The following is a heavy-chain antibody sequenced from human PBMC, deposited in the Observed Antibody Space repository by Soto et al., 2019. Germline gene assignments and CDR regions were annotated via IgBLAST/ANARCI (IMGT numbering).Heavy chain of an antibody. CDR2: ISSNGGST. D-gene: IGHD3-16*01. Sequence: GGSLRLSCAASGFTFSSYAMHWVRQAPGKGLEYVSAISSNGGSTYYANSVKGRFTISRDNSKNTLYLQMGSLRAEDMAGYYCARDGSSPTYYDYIWGSYETRNYYYYYMDVWGKGTTVTVSS. V-gene: IGHV3-64*01. CDR1: GFTFSSYA. CDR3: ARDGSSPTYYDYIWGSYETRNYYYYYMDV. J-gene: IGHJ6*03.